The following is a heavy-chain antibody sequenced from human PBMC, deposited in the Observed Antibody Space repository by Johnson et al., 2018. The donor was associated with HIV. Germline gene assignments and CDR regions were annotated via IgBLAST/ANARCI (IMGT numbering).Heavy chain of an antibody. J-gene: IGHJ3*02. Sequence: QLVESGGGLVQPGGSLRLSCAASEFTFSNYWMHWVRHGLGKGLVWVSRINSDGSSTSYADSVKGRFTISRDNAKNTLYLQMNSLRAEDTAVYYCVRGGYYYDQAGAFDIWGQGTMVAVSA. D-gene: IGHD3-22*01. CDR2: INSDGSST. V-gene: IGHV3-74*02. CDR1: EFTFSNYW. CDR3: VRGGYYYDQAGAFDI.